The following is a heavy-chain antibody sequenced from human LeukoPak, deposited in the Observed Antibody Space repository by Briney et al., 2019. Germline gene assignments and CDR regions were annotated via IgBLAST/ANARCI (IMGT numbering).Heavy chain of an antibody. CDR2: IYYSGST. V-gene: IGHV4-28*01. CDR3: ARSHDYSNYYLDY. Sequence: SSETLSLTCAVSRYSISSSNWWGWIRQPPGKGLEWIGYIYYSGSTYYNPSLKSRVTMSVDMSKNQFSLKLSSVTAVDTAVYYCARSHDYSNYYLDYWGQGALVTVSS. CDR1: RYSISSSNW. J-gene: IGHJ4*02. D-gene: IGHD4-11*01.